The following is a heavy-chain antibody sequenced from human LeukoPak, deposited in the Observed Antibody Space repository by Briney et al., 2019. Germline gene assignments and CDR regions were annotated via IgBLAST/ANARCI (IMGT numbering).Heavy chain of an antibody. Sequence: GEPLKISCKGSGYSFTSYWIGWVRQLPGKGLEWMGIIYPGDSDTRYSLSFQGQVTISADKSISTAYLQWSSLKASDTAMYYCARFGSTVTTDAFDIWGQGTMVTVSS. J-gene: IGHJ3*02. CDR1: GYSFTSYW. V-gene: IGHV5-51*01. CDR3: ARFGSTVTTDAFDI. CDR2: IYPGDSDT. D-gene: IGHD4-17*01.